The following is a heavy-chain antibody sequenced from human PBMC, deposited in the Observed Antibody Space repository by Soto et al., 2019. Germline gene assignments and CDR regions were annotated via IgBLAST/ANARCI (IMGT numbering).Heavy chain of an antibody. J-gene: IGHJ4*02. CDR3: AKAKGQLWFDSSDY. D-gene: IGHD5-18*01. V-gene: IGHV3-30*18. CDR2: ISYDGNNN. Sequence: QVQLVESGGGVVQPGTSLRLSCAASGFTFSSYGMHWVRQAPGKGLEWVAVISYDGNNNYYADSVKGRFTISRDNSKNPLYLQMNSLRPEDTAFYYCAKAKGQLWFDSSDYWGQGTLVTVSS. CDR1: GFTFSSYG.